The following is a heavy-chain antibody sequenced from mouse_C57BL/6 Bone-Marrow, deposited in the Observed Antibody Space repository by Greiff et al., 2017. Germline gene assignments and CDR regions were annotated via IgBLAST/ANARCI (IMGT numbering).Heavy chain of an antibody. CDR2: ISNGGGIT. CDR1: GFTFSDYY. Sequence: LKESGGGLVQPGGSLKLSCAASGFTFSDYYMYWVRQTPEKRLEGVAYISNGGGITYYPDTVQGRFTISRYNAKNTLYLQMSRLKSEDTAMYYCARKAGTYWGQGTLVTVSA. CDR3: ARKAGTY. J-gene: IGHJ3*01. V-gene: IGHV5-12*01.